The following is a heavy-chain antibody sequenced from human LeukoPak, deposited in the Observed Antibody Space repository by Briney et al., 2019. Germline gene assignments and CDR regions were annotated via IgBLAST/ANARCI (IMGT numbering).Heavy chain of an antibody. D-gene: IGHD3-22*01. CDR2: ISGSGGST. Sequence: GALRLSCAASGFTFSSYAMSWVRQAPGKGLEGVSAISGSGGSTYYADSVKGRFTISRDNSKNTLYLQMNSLRAEDTAVYYCAKGGSRDYYDSSGYQYGYYFDYWGQGTLVTVSS. CDR1: GFTFSSYA. CDR3: AKGGSRDYYDSSGYQYGYYFDY. J-gene: IGHJ4*02. V-gene: IGHV3-23*01.